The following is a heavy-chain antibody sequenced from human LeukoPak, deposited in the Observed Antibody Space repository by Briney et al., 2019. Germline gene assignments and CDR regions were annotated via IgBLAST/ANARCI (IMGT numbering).Heavy chain of an antibody. V-gene: IGHV1-69*06. Sequence: SVKVSCKASGDTFSSFAVSWVRQAPGQELEWMGRIIPLFGTADYAQRYQGRVTISADNSLNTAYLELSSLTSEDTAVYYCASPYDYGDHYLDALHIWGQGTIVTVSS. D-gene: IGHD4-17*01. J-gene: IGHJ3*02. CDR2: IIPLFGTA. CDR3: ASPYDYGDHYLDALHI. CDR1: GDTFSSFA.